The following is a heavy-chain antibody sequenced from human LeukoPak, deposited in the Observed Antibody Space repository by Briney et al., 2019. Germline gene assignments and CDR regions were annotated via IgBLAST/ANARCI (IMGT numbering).Heavy chain of an antibody. J-gene: IGHJ6*03. CDR2: IYSGGST. V-gene: IGHV3-53*05. CDR1: GFTVSSNY. D-gene: IGHD2-15*01. CDR3: AKEAAGGYMDV. Sequence: QAGGSLRLSCAASGFTVSSNYMSWVRQAPGKGLEWVSVIYSGGSTYYADSVKGRFTISRDNSKNTLYLQMNSLRAEDTAVYYCAKEAAGGYMDVWGKGTTVTVSS.